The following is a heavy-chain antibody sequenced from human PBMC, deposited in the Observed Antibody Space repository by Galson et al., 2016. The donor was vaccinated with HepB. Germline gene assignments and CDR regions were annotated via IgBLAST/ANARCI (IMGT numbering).Heavy chain of an antibody. V-gene: IGHV3-30*04. CDR2: ISYDGSNK. CDR1: GFTFSTYP. CDR3: ARVGIAARYYYGVDV. J-gene: IGHJ6*02. Sequence: GSGFTFSTYPMHWVRQAPGKGLEWVAIISYDGSNKYYADSVKGRFTISRDNSKNTLSLEMNSLRAEDTAVYYCARVGIAARYYYGVDVWGQGTTVTVSS. D-gene: IGHD6-6*01.